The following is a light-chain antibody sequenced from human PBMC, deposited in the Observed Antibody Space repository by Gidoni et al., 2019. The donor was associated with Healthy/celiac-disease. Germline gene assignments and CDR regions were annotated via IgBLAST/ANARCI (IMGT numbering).Light chain of an antibody. CDR2: GAS. V-gene: IGKV3-15*01. CDR1: QSVSSN. Sequence: PGERATLSCRASQSVSSNLAWYQQKPGQAPRLLIYGASTRATGIPARFSGSGSGTEFTLTISSLQSEDFAVYYCQQYNNWPPEVTFXGXTKVEIK. CDR3: QQYNNWPPEVT. J-gene: IGKJ4*01.